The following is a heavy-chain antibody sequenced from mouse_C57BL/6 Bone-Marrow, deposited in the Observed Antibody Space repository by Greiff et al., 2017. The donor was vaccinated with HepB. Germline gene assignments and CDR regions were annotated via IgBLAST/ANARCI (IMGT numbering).Heavy chain of an antibody. V-gene: IGHV5-2*01. D-gene: IGHD2-2*01. CDR1: EYEFPSHD. Sequence: EVQRVESGGGLVQPGESLKLSCESNEYEFPSHDMSWVRKTPEKRLELVAAINSDGGSTYYPDTMERRFIISRDNTKKTLYLQMSSLRSEDTAVYDCARGMVTRGVDYWGQGTTLTVSS. J-gene: IGHJ2*01. CDR2: INSDGGST. CDR3: ARGMVTRGVDY.